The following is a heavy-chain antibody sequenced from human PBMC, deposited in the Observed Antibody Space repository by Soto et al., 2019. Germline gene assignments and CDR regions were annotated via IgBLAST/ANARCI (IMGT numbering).Heavy chain of an antibody. D-gene: IGHD3-9*01. V-gene: IGHV3-30*18. Sequence: HPGGSLRLSCAASGFTFSSYGMHWVRQAPGKGLEWVAVISYDGSNKYYADSVKGRFTISRDNSKNTLYLQMNSLRAEDTAVYYCAKDSTYYDILTGHYYYYYGMDVWGQGTTVTVSS. CDR2: ISYDGSNK. CDR1: GFTFSSYG. J-gene: IGHJ6*02. CDR3: AKDSTYYDILTGHYYYYYGMDV.